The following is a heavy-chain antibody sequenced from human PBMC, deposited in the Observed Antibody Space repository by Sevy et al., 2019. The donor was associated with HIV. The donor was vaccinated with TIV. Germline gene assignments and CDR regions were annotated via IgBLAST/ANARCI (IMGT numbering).Heavy chain of an antibody. J-gene: IGHJ4*02. V-gene: IGHV4-59*08. CDR2: IYYNGHI. CDR3: AGENAWGRGYS. CDR1: GDSISSFY. Sequence: SETLSLTCTVSGDSISSFYWNWIRQPAGKGLEWIANIYYNGHINYNPSLKSRVTLSLDTSKNQFSLRLSSVTAADTAMYYCAGENAWGRGYSWGQGTLVTVSS. D-gene: IGHD1-26*01.